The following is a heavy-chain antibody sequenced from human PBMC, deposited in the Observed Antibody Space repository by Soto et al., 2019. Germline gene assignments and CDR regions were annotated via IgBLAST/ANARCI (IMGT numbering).Heavy chain of an antibody. CDR3: ARDCRSTSCYTHYGVEF. J-gene: IGHJ6*01. Sequence: SETLSLTCTFSVGSVISGGSYCSWIRQQPGKGLEWIGYTHYTGTTYYNPSLKSRIIISVDTSKNQFSLKLSSVTAADTAVYYCARDCRSTSCYTHYGVEFWGQGTRGLVS. CDR2: THYTGTT. CDR1: VGSVISGGSY. D-gene: IGHD2-2*02. V-gene: IGHV4-31*03.